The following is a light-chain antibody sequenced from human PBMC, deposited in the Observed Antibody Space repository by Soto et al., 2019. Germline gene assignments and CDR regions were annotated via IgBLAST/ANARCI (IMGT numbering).Light chain of an antibody. CDR1: QGISSY. J-gene: IGKJ2*01. CDR2: AAS. Sequence: AIRMTQSPSSFSASTGDRVTITCRASQGISSYLAWYQQKPGKAPKLLIYAASTLQSGVPSRFSGSGSGTDFTLTISCLQSEDFATYYCQQCYSYPYTFGQGTKLEIK. V-gene: IGKV1-8*01. CDR3: QQCYSYPYT.